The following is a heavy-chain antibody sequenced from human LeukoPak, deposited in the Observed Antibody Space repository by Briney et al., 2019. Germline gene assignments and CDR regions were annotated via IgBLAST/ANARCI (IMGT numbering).Heavy chain of an antibody. CDR1: GFTFSSYA. Sequence: GGSLRLSCAASGFTFSSYAMSWVRQAPGKGLDWVSAISGSGGSTLYADSVKGRFTISRDNSKNTLYLQMNSLRAEDTAVYYCAKGEYYDILTGYVDYWGQGTLVTVSS. J-gene: IGHJ4*02. V-gene: IGHV3-23*01. CDR2: ISGSGGST. CDR3: AKGEYYDILTGYVDY. D-gene: IGHD3-9*01.